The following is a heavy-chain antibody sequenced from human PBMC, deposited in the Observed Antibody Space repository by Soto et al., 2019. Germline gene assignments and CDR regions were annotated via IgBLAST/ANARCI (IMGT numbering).Heavy chain of an antibody. V-gene: IGHV4-4*02. CDR3: ARVAGSYYYGMDV. CDR1: GGSISGSNW. CDR2: IYHSGST. J-gene: IGHJ6*02. D-gene: IGHD1-26*01. Sequence: SETLSLTCAVSGGSISGSNWWSWVRQPPGKGLEWIGEIYHSGSTNYNPSLKSRVTISVDKSKNQYSLKLSSVTAADTAVYYCARVAGSYYYGMDVWGQGTTVTVSS.